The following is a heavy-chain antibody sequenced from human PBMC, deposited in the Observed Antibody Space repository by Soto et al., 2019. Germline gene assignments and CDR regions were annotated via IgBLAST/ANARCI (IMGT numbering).Heavy chain of an antibody. CDR3: AKESPFGVSPRYYYYYGMDV. Sequence: GGSLRLCCAASGFTFSSYAMSWVRQAPEKGLEWVSAISGSGGSTYYADSVKGRFTISRDNSKNTLYLQMNSLRAEDTAVYYCAKESPFGVSPRYYYYYGMDVWGQGTTVIVSS. CDR2: ISGSGGST. D-gene: IGHD3-3*01. J-gene: IGHJ6*02. V-gene: IGHV3-23*01. CDR1: GFTFSSYA.